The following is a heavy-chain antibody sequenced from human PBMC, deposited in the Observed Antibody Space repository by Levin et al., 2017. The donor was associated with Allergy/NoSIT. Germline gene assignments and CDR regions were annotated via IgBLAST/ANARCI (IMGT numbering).Heavy chain of an antibody. J-gene: IGHJ6*02. CDR3: ARGKTRDDYGDYDYYYYGMDV. CDR2: IIPIFGTA. D-gene: IGHD4-17*01. V-gene: IGHV1-69*01. Sequence: KISCKASGGTFSSYAISWVRQAPGQGLEWMGGIIPIFGTANYAQKFQGRVTITADESTSTAYMELSSLRSEDTAVYYCARGKTRDDYGDYDYYYYGMDVWGQGTTVTVSS. CDR1: GGTFSSYA.